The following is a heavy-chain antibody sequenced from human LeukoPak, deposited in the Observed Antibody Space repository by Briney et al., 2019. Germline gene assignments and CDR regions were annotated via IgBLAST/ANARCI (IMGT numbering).Heavy chain of an antibody. V-gene: IGHV5-10-1*01. D-gene: IGHD3-22*01. Sequence: GESPKISCKGSGNGFTNYWISWVRQKPGTGLEWMGRIDPSDSYTDYSPSFQGHVTISADKSVYTAYLQWSSLKASDTAMYYCARPLTGGYTPLDYWGQGTLVTVSS. J-gene: IGHJ4*02. CDR2: IDPSDSYT. CDR1: GNGFTNYW. CDR3: ARPLTGGYTPLDY.